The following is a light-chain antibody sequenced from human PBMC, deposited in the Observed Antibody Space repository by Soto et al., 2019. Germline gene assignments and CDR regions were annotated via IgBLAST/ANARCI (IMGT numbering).Light chain of an antibody. Sequence: VVMTHSPVSLSLSPWERATIYFGASQGVSRNLAWYQQRPGQAPRLLIYDTSTRATGIPARFSGSGSGTEFTLTITSLQSEDFAVYYCQQYNDWPTWTFGQGTKVDI. CDR2: DTS. V-gene: IGKV3-15*01. CDR3: QQYNDWPTWT. CDR1: QGVSRN. J-gene: IGKJ1*01.